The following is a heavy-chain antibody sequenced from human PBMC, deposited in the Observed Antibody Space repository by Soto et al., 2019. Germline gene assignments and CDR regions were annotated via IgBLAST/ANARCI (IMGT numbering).Heavy chain of an antibody. D-gene: IGHD3-3*01. V-gene: IGHV3-21*01. J-gene: IGHJ3*02. Sequence: GGSLRHSCAGSGFTFSSDSMNWGRQAPGKGLEWVSSISSSSSYIYYADSVKGRFTISRDNAKNSLYLQMNSLRAEDTAVYYCARVDDFWSGYYYAFAIWGQGTMVTVSS. CDR2: ISSSSSYI. CDR3: ARVDDFWSGYYYAFAI. CDR1: GFTFSSDS.